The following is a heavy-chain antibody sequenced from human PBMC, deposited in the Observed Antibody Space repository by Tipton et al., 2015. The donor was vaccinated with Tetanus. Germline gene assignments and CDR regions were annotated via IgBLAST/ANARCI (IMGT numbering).Heavy chain of an antibody. D-gene: IGHD1-1*01. J-gene: IGHJ5*02. CDR1: GGSISSYY. V-gene: IGHV4-59*01. CDR2: IYYSGST. Sequence: TLSLTCTVSGGSISSYYWSWIRQPPGKGLEWIGYIYYSGSTNYNPSLKSRVTISVDTSKNQFSLKLSSVTAADTAVYYCVREGNMLERYFDPWGQGTLVTVSS. CDR3: VREGNMLERYFDP.